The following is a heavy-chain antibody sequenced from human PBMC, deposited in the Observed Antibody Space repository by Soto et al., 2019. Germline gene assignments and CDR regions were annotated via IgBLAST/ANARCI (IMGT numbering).Heavy chain of an antibody. V-gene: IGHV5-10-1*01. J-gene: IGHJ3*02. D-gene: IGHD3-16*02. CDR1: GYSFTSYW. CDR3: AILPPPGDYDYVWGSYPDDAFDI. Sequence: GESLKISCKGSGYSFTSYWISWVRQMPGKGLEWMGRIDPSDSYTNYSPYFKGHVTISADKSISTAYLQWSSLKASDTSMYYCAILPPPGDYDYVWGSYPDDAFDIWGQGTMVTVSS. CDR2: IDPSDSYT.